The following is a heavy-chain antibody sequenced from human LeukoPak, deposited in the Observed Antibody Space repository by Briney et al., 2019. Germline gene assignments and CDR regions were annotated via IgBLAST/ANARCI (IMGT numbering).Heavy chain of an antibody. CDR2: ISIDGSYT. J-gene: IGHJ4*02. V-gene: IGHV3-74*01. D-gene: IGHD6-13*01. Sequence: PGGSLRLSCAASGFGSSDYWMHWVRQVPGRGPVWVSHISIDGSYTNYADSVKGRFTISRDNAKNTLYLEMNSLRAEDTAVYYCARDLTADSSSWYEKGDYWGQGTLVTVSS. CDR3: ARDLTADSSSWYEKGDY. CDR1: GFGSSDYW.